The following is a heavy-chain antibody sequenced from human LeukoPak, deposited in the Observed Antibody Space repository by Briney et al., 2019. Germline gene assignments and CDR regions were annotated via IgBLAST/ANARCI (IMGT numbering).Heavy chain of an antibody. D-gene: IGHD3-16*02. J-gene: IGHJ4*02. Sequence: ASVKVSCKASGGTFSSYAISWVRQAPGQGLEWMGRIIPIFGTANYAQKFQGRVTITTDESTSTAYMEPSSLRSEDTAVYYCARKNYDYVWGSYRYENWGQGTLVTVSS. CDR1: GGTFSSYA. CDR3: ARKNYDYVWGSYRYEN. V-gene: IGHV1-69*05. CDR2: IIPIFGTA.